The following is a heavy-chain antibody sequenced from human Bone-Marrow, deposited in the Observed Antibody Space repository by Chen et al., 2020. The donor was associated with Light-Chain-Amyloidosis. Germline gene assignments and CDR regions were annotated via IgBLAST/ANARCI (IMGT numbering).Heavy chain of an antibody. V-gene: IGHV3-23*01. CDR1: GFTFSSYA. CDR3: ANTGGAVNPYFYYYYMDV. J-gene: IGHJ6*03. Sequence: EVQLLESGGGLVQPGGSLRLSCAASGFTFSSYAMTRVRQAPGKGLEWVSTISGSGGSTYYADSVKGRFTISRDNSKNTLYLQRNSLRAEDTAVYYCANTGGAVNPYFYYYYMDVWGRGTTVTVSS. CDR2: ISGSGGST. D-gene: IGHD3-10*01.